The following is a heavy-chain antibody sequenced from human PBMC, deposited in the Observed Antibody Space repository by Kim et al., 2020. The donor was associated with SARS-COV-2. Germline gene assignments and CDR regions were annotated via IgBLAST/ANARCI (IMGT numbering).Heavy chain of an antibody. J-gene: IGHJ4*02. Sequence: YAQKLQGRVTMTTDTSTSIAYMELRSLRSDDTAVYYCARELVGATTLFDYWGQGTLVTVSS. V-gene: IGHV1-18*01. D-gene: IGHD1-26*01. CDR3: ARELVGATTLFDY.